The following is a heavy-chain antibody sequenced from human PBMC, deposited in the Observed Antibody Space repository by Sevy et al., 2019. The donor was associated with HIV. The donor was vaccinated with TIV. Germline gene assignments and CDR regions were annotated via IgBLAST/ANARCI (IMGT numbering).Heavy chain of an antibody. CDR3: TRQDSSASDI. CDR2: FNANNGGT. D-gene: IGHD2-15*01. V-gene: IGHV1-2*02. CDR1: GYTFTGYY. Sequence: ASVKVSCKSSGYTFTGYYMHWVRQAPGQGLEWMGWFNANNGGTNYAQRFQGRVTMTRDTSITTAYMELSRLTSDDTAVYYCTRQDSSASDIWGQGTVVTVSS. J-gene: IGHJ3*02.